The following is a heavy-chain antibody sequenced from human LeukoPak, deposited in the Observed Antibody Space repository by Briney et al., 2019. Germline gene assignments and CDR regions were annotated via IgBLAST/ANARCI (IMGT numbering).Heavy chain of an antibody. V-gene: IGHV3-9*01. CDR3: ARYGRLHY. J-gene: IGHJ4*02. CDR1: GFTFDDYA. CDR2: ISWNSGSI. Sequence: GRSLRLSCAASGFTFDDYAMHWVRQAPGKGLEWVSGISWNSGSIGYADSVKGRFTISRDNAKNSLYLQMNSLRAEDTAVYYCARYGRLHYWGQGTLVTVSS.